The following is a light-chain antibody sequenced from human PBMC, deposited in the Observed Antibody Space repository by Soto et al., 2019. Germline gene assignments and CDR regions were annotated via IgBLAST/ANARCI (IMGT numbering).Light chain of an antibody. J-gene: IGKJ1*01. CDR3: QQSYSTPTWT. CDR1: QSISTY. Sequence: DIQMTQSPSSLSASVGERVTITCRASQSISTYLNWYQQKPGKAPKVLIYAAYSLQSGVPSRFSGSGSETDFTLTISSLQPEDFSTYYCQQSYSTPTWTFGQGTKVELK. V-gene: IGKV1-39*01. CDR2: AAY.